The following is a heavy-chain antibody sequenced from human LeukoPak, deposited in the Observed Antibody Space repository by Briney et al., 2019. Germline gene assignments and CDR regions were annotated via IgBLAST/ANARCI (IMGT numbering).Heavy chain of an antibody. D-gene: IGHD3-22*01. CDR3: ARDRYYYDTSAYYSAFET. Sequence: SETLSLTCTVSGGSTSSYYWSWIRQPPGKGLEWIGRIFTSGIISGNTNYNPSLESRVTMSVDASKNQFSLKLTSVTAADTAIYYCARDRYYYDTSAYYSAFETWGQGTMVTVSS. CDR2: IFTSGIISGNT. J-gene: IGHJ3*02. CDR1: GGSTSSYY. V-gene: IGHV4-4*07.